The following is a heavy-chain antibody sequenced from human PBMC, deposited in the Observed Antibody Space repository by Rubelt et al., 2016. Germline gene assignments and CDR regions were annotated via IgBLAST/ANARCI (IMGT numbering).Heavy chain of an antibody. D-gene: IGHD6-13*01. CDR2: SGGST. Sequence: SGGSTYYADSVKGRFTISRDNSKNTLYLQMNSLRAEDTAVYYCARRSSSLAYWGQGTLVTVSP. J-gene: IGHJ4*02. V-gene: IGHV3-53*01. CDR3: ARRSSSLAY.